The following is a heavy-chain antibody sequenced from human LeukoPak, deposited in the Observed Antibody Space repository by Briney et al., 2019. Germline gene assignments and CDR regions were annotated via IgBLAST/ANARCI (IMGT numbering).Heavy chain of an antibody. CDR1: GYTFTGYY. CDR3: ARDLRTSIAARFYYYGMDV. J-gene: IGHJ6*02. Sequence: ASVKVSCKAPGYTFTGYYVQWRRQAPGQRLEWMGRTNPNSGGTNYAQKFQGRVTMTRDTSISTAYMELSRLRSDDTAVYYCARDLRTSIAARFYYYGMDVWGQGTTVTVSS. V-gene: IGHV1-2*06. D-gene: IGHD6-6*01. CDR2: TNPNSGGT.